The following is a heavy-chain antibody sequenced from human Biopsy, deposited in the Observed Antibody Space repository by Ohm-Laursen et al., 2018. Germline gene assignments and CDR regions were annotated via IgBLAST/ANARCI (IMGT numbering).Heavy chain of an antibody. J-gene: IGHJ5*02. CDR2: LNPVSGNS. D-gene: IGHD1-7*01. CDR1: GYTLTSYD. Sequence: SVKASCKASGYTLTSYDITWVRQASGQRAEWIGWLNPVSGNSNFGQKFRGRVTVTSDTSISTAYMELSGLTSDDTATYYCGRAVRNQLLTDPWGQGTLVTVTS. CDR3: GRAVRNQLLTDP. V-gene: IGHV1-8*01.